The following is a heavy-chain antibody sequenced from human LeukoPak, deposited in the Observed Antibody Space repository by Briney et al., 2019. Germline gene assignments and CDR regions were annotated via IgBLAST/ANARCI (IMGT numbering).Heavy chain of an antibody. V-gene: IGHV4-34*01. CDR1: GGSFSGYY. D-gene: IGHD5-24*01. CDR2: INHSGST. CDR3: ARGRWLHSWFDP. J-gene: IGHJ5*02. Sequence: SETLSLTCAVYGGSFSGYYWSWIRQPPGKGLEWIGEINHSGSTNYDPSLNSRVTISVDTSKNQFSLKLSSVTAADTAVYYCARGRWLHSWFDPWGQGTLVTVSS.